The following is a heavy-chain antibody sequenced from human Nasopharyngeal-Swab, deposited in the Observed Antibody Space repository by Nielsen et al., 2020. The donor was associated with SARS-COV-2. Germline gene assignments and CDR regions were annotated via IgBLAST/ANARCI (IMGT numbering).Heavy chain of an antibody. Sequence: GGSLRLSCAASGFTSSNAWMSWVRQAPGKGLEWVGRIKSKTDGGTTDYAAPVKGRFTISRDDSKNTLYLQMNSLKTEDTAVYYCTTDLMVRGVFPLLYYYYGMDVWGQGTTVTVSS. D-gene: IGHD3-10*01. J-gene: IGHJ6*02. V-gene: IGHV3-15*01. CDR2: IKSKTDGGTT. CDR3: TTDLMVRGVFPLLYYYYGMDV. CDR1: GFTSSNAW.